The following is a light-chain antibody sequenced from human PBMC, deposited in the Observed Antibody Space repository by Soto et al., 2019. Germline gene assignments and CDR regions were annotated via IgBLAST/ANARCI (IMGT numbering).Light chain of an antibody. Sequence: EIVLTQSPGTLSLSPGERATLSCRASQTISSSSLAWYQQKPGQAPRLLIYDASSRAAAIPDRFSGSGSGTDFSLTISRLEPEDFAVYYCQQYGSSPWTFGQGTKV. J-gene: IGKJ1*01. CDR2: DAS. V-gene: IGKV3-20*01. CDR3: QQYGSSPWT. CDR1: QTISSSS.